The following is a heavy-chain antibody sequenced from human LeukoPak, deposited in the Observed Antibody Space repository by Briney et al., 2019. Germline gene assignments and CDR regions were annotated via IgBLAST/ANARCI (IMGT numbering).Heavy chain of an antibody. CDR3: AVSGSYWPFQH. D-gene: IGHD1-26*01. J-gene: IGHJ1*01. Sequence: GGSLRLSCAASGFTFSSSAMSWVRQAPGKGLEWVSNISGSGSGGSTYYADSVKGRFTISRDNSKNTLYLQMNSLRAEDTAVYYCAVSGSYWPFQHWGQGTLVTVSS. V-gene: IGHV3-23*01. CDR1: GFTFSSSA. CDR2: ISGSGSGGST.